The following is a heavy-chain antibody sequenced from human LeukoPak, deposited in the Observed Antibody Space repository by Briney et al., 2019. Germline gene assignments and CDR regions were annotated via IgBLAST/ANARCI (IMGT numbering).Heavy chain of an antibody. CDR3: ARVGYCSSSTCRNYFVY. CDR2: ISSTTNYI. J-gene: IGHJ4*02. Sequence: GGSPRLSCAASGFPLSGYSMNWVRQAPGKGLEWVSSISSTTNYIYYADSVKGRFTISRDNARNSLYLQMNSLRAEDTAVYYCARVGYCSSSTCRNYFVYWGQGTLVTVSS. D-gene: IGHD2-2*01. V-gene: IGHV3-21*01. CDR1: GFPLSGYS.